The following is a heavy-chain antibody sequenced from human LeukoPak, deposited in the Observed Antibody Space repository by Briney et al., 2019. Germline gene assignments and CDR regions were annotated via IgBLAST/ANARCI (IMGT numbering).Heavy chain of an antibody. CDR1: GGSISSYY. CDR3: ARDQGGRQPNYDFWSGLDWYFDL. CDR2: IYYSGST. D-gene: IGHD3-3*01. Sequence: PSETLSLSCTVSGGSISSYYWSWIRQPPGKGLEWIGYIYYSGSTNYNPSLKSRVTISVDTSKNQFSLKLSSVTAADTAVYYCARDQGGRQPNYDFWSGLDWYFDLWGRGTLVTVSS. J-gene: IGHJ2*01. V-gene: IGHV4-59*01.